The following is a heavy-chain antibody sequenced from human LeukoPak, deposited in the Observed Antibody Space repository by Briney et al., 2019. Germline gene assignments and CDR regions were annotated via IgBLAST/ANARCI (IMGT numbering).Heavy chain of an antibody. CDR1: GGSFSGYY. D-gene: IGHD3-10*01. CDR2: INHSGST. Sequence: PSETLSLTCAVYGGSFSGYYWSWVRQPPGKGLEWIGEINHSGSTNYNPSFKSRVTISVDKSKNQFSLKLSSVTAADTAVYYCASTNMVRGVIRGYYYGMDVWGQGTTVTVSS. CDR3: ASTNMVRGVIRGYYYGMDV. J-gene: IGHJ6*02. V-gene: IGHV4-34*01.